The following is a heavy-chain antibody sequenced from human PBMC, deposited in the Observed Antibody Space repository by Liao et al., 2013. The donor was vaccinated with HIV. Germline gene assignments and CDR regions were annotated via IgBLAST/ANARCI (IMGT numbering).Heavy chain of an antibody. CDR3: ARFDPRIDAFDF. CDR2: IDVSGRI. Sequence: QVHLQESGPGLVKPSQTLSLTCNVSGGSITSGDHYWSWIRQPAGKGLEWIGRIDVSGRIKFSPSLKSRLTISIDTSKSQFSLNLSFVTPADTAVYYCARFDPRIDAFDFWGQGTMVTVSS. V-gene: IGHV4-61*02. CDR1: GGSITSGDHY. J-gene: IGHJ3*01. D-gene: IGHD2-15*01.